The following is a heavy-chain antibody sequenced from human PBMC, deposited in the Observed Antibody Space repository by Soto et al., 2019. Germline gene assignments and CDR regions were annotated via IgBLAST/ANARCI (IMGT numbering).Heavy chain of an antibody. CDR2: IYSGGST. V-gene: IGHV3-53*01. CDR3: ARGRRYKQQPDSYYFDY. CDR1: GFTVSSNY. D-gene: IGHD6-13*01. J-gene: IGHJ4*02. Sequence: PGGSLRLSCAASGFTVSSNYMSWVRQAPGKGLEWVSVIYSGGSTYYADSVKGRFTISRDNSKNTLYLQMNSLRAEDTAVYYCARGRRYKQQPDSYYFDYWGQGTLVTVSS.